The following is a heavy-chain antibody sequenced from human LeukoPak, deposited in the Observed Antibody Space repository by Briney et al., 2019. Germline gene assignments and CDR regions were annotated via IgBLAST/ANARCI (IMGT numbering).Heavy chain of an antibody. D-gene: IGHD6-6*01. CDR2: VCHSGST. CDR1: GYSISSGYY. J-gene: IGHJ5*02. Sequence: SETLSLTCAVSGYSISSGYYWGWIRQPPGKGLEWIGSVCHSGSTYYNPSLKSRVTISVDTSKNQFSLKLSSVTAADTAVYYCARHGEGFRASSSSINLSWFGAWGQGTLVTVSS. CDR3: ARHGEGFRASSSSINLSWFGA. V-gene: IGHV4-38-2*01.